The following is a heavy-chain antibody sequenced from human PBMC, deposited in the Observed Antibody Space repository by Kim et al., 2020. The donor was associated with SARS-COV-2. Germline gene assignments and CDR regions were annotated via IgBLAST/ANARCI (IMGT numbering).Heavy chain of an antibody. CDR2: MNPNSGNT. CDR3: ASCNYSNFYYYYYGMDV. V-gene: IGHV1-8*01. J-gene: IGHJ6*02. D-gene: IGHD4-4*01. CDR1: GYTFTSYD. Sequence: ASVKVSCKASGYTFTSYDINWVRQATGQGLEWMGWMNPNSGNTGYAQKFQGRVTMTRNTSISTAYMELSSLRSEDTAVYYCASCNYSNFYYYYYGMDVWGQGTTVTVSS.